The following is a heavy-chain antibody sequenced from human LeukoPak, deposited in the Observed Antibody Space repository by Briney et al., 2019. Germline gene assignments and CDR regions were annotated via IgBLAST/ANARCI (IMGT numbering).Heavy chain of an antibody. CDR1: GFTFSSYW. CDR2: INHNGNVN. V-gene: IGHV3-7*03. D-gene: IGHD2-15*01. CDR3: TTDTWYSAGH. Sequence: GGSLRLSCAASGFTFSSYWMNWARQAPGKGLEWVASINHNGNVNYYVDSVKGRFTISRDNAKNSLFLQMNSLRAEDTAIYYCTTDTWYSAGHWGQGTLVTVSS. J-gene: IGHJ4*02.